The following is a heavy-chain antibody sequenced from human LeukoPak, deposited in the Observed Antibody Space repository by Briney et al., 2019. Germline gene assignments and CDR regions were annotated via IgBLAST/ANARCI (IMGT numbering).Heavy chain of an antibody. V-gene: IGHV1-2*02. CDR3: ARVSRDYYGSGSSLGPDY. D-gene: IGHD3-10*01. CDR1: GYTFTSYA. CDR2: INPNSGGT. Sequence: VASVKVSCKASGYTFTSYAMNWVRQAPGQGLEWMGWINPNSGGTNYAQKFQGRVTMTRDTSISTAYMELSRLRSDDTAVYYCARVSRDYYGSGSSLGPDYWGQGTLVTVSS. J-gene: IGHJ4*02.